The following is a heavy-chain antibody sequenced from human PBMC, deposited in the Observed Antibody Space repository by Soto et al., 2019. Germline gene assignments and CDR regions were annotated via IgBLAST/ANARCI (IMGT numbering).Heavy chain of an antibody. CDR2: ISGSGLNT. CDR1: GFTFSTYG. CDR3: AKSVLPSSMVRGGFRGLDV. V-gene: IGHV3-23*01. Sequence: EVQLLESGGGLVQPGGSLRLSCAVSGFTFSTYGMNWVRQAPGKGLEWVSIISGSGLNTYYADSVKGRFTISRDNSKNTLFLQMNSLRAEDTAVYYCAKSVLPSSMVRGGFRGLDVWGQGTTVTVSS. J-gene: IGHJ6*02. D-gene: IGHD3-10*01.